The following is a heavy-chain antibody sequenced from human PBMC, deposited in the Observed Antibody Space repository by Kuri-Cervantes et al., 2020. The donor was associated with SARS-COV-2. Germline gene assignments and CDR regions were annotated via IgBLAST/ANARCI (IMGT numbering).Heavy chain of an antibody. Sequence: ESLMISCSASGLTFSRSVMHWVRQAPGTGPELVSTINLTWECSYYSDSVKDRFTISRDNSENTLYLHMMSLTIEDSAMYYYVKGEPRFVLTPFDFWGHGTMVTVSS. J-gene: IGHJ3*01. V-gene: IGHV3-64D*06. CDR1: GLTFSRSV. CDR2: INLTWECS. CDR3: VKGEPRFVLTPFDF. D-gene: IGHD1-14*01.